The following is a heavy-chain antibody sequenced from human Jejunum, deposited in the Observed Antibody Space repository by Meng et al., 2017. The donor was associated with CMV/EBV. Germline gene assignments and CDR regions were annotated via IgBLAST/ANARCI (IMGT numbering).Heavy chain of an antibody. Sequence: FSGYSMTWVRQAPGKGLEWVSSISSSSRYIYYADSVKGRFIISRDNAKNSLYLQVNSLRAEDTGFYYCARDRGTISTTGHENWFDPWGLGTLVTVSS. D-gene: IGHD4-17*01. J-gene: IGHJ5*02. V-gene: IGHV3-21*01. CDR2: ISSSSRYI. CDR1: FSGYS. CDR3: ARDRGTISTTGHENWFDP.